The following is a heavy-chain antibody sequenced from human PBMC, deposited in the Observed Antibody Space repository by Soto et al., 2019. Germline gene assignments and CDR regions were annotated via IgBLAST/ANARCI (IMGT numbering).Heavy chain of an antibody. CDR2: IKSKTDGGTT. D-gene: IGHD2-15*01. CDR1: GFTFSNAW. Sequence: ESGGGLVKPGGSLRLSCAASGFTFSNAWMSWVRQAPGKGLEWVGRIKSKTDGGTTDYAAPVKGRFTISRDDSKNTLYLQMNSLKTEDTAVYYCTTYCSGGSCRRYFDYWGQGTLVTVSS. CDR3: TTYCSGGSCRRYFDY. V-gene: IGHV3-15*01. J-gene: IGHJ4*02.